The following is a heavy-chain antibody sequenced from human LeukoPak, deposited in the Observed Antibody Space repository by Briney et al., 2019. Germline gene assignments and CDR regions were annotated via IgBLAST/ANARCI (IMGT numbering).Heavy chain of an antibody. D-gene: IGHD3-10*01. J-gene: IGHJ5*02. CDR2: INSDGSST. CDR1: GFTFSSYW. Sequence: GGSLRLSCAASGFTFSSYWMHWVRQAPGKGLVWVSRINSDGSSTSYADSVKGRFTISRDSSKSTLFLQMSSLRAEDTAVYYCAKDLMRDRWFGESWGQGTLVTVSS. V-gene: IGHV3-74*01. CDR3: AKDLMRDRWFGES.